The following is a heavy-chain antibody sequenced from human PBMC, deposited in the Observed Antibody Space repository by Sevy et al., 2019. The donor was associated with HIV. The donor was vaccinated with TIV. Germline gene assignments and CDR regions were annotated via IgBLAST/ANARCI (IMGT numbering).Heavy chain of an antibody. J-gene: IGHJ4*02. CDR1: GFTFSDYY. D-gene: IGHD6-13*01. CDR2: LSSSGSTI. V-gene: IGHV3-11*01. Sequence: GGSLRLACAASGFTFSDYYMSWIRRAPGKGLEWVSYLSSSGSTIYYADSVKGRFTISRDNAKNSLYLQMNSLRAEDTAVYYCARSIIAAADSFQYYFDYWVQGTLVTVSS. CDR3: ARSIIAAADSFQYYFDY.